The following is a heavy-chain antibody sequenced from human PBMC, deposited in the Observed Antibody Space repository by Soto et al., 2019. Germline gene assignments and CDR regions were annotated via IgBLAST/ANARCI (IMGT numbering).Heavy chain of an antibody. CDR1: GFTFSSYG. CDR3: AKKDGWEPLATYFDY. Sequence: PGGSLRLSCAASGFTFSSYGMHWVRQAPGKGLEWVAVISYDGSNKYYADSVKGRFTISRDNSKNTLYLQMNSLRAEDTAVYYCAKKDGWEPLATYFDYWGQGTLVTVSS. D-gene: IGHD1-26*01. CDR2: ISYDGSNK. V-gene: IGHV3-30*18. J-gene: IGHJ4*02.